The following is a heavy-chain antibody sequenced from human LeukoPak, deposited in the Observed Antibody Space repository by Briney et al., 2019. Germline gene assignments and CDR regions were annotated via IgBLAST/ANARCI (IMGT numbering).Heavy chain of an antibody. J-gene: IGHJ5*02. V-gene: IGHV4-34*01. CDR1: GGSFSGYY. D-gene: IGHD3-10*01. Sequence: SETLSLTCAVYGGSFSGYYWSWIRQPPGKGLEWIGEINHSGSTNYNPSLKSRVTISVDTSKNQFSLKLSSVTAADTAVYYCARGPSGSGSYYSWFDPWGQGTLVTVSS. CDR3: ARGPSGSGSYYSWFDP. CDR2: INHSGST.